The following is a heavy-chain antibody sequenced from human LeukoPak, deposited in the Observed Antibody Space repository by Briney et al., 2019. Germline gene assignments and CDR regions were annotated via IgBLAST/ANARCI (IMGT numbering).Heavy chain of an antibody. D-gene: IGHD3-16*02. V-gene: IGHV4-59*01. CDR3: ARDRGEDYVWGSYRLFDY. CDR2: IYYSGST. CDR1: GGSISSYY. Sequence: PSETLSLTCTVSGGSISSYYWSWIRQPPGKGLEWIGYIYYSGSTSYNPSLKSRVTISVDTSKNQFSLKLSSVTAADTAVYYCARDRGEDYVWGSYRLFDYWGQGTLVTVSS. J-gene: IGHJ4*02.